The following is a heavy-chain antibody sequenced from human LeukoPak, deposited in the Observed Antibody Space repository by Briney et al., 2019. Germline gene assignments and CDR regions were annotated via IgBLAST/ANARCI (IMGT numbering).Heavy chain of an antibody. CDR1: GFTFSSCA. CDR2: ITGSGGTS. J-gene: IGHJ4*02. CDR3: AKESTQVVEVYFDS. V-gene: IGHV3-23*01. D-gene: IGHD3-22*01. Sequence: GGSLRLSCTASGFTFSSCAMSWVRQAPGKGLQWVSSITGSGGTSYYADSVKGRFTISRDNSKNTLYLEMNSLRADDTAVYFCAKESTQVVEVYFDSWGQGTLVTVSS.